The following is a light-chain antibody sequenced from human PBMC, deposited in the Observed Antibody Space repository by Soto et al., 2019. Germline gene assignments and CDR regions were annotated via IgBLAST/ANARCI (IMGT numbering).Light chain of an antibody. CDR3: QQYHTWPPSTT. V-gene: IGKV3D-15*01. CDR1: QTVSSH. Sequence: EVIMTQSPATLSVSPGERATLSCRASQTVSSHLAWGQHKNGQAPRLLIYHSSIRATGIPARFSGSGSGTEFILTISSLQSEDFAGYYCQQYHTWPPSTTFGQGTRLEIK. CDR2: HSS. J-gene: IGKJ5*01.